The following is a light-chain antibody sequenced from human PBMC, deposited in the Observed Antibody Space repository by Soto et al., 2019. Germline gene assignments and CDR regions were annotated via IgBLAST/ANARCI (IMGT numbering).Light chain of an antibody. CDR1: QSVSSY. CDR3: QQRSNWPIFT. Sequence: EMVLTQSPATLSLSPGERATLSCRASQSVSSYLAWYQQKPGQAPRLLIYDASNRATGIPARFSGSGSGTDFTLTISSLEPEDFAVYYCQQRSNWPIFTFGPGTKVD. V-gene: IGKV3-11*01. CDR2: DAS. J-gene: IGKJ3*01.